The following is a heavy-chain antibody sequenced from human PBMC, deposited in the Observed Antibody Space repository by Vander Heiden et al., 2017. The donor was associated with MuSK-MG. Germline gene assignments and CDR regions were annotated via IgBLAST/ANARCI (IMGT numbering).Heavy chain of an antibody. Sequence: QLQLQESGPGLVKPSETLSLTCSVSGGSISSSIYYWAWVRQPPGKGLEFIGTMFYTGHSDYNPSLRSRVTISVDTSKNQFSLSMISVTAADTAVYYCASRKEYAGSGHHYFDDWGQGTLVTVSS. CDR1: GGSISSSIYY. CDR3: ASRKEYAGSGHHYFDD. J-gene: IGHJ4*02. D-gene: IGHD3-22*01. V-gene: IGHV4-39*01. CDR2: MFYTGHS.